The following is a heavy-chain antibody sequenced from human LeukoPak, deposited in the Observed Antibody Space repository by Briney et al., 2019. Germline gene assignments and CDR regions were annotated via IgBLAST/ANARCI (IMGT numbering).Heavy chain of an antibody. Sequence: GASVKVSCKASGGTFSSYAISWVRQAPGQGLEWMGGIIPIFGTANYAQKFQGRVTITADESTSTAYMELSSLRSEDTAVYYCAREGPLVGATYFDYWGQGTLVTVSS. V-gene: IGHV1-69*13. J-gene: IGHJ4*02. CDR3: AREGPLVGATYFDY. CDR2: IIPIFGTA. CDR1: GGTFSSYA. D-gene: IGHD1-26*01.